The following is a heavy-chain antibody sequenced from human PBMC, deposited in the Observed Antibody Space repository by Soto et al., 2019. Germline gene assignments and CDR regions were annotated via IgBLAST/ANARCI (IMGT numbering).Heavy chain of an antibody. CDR2: IWYDGSNK. CDR1: GFTFSSYG. CDR3: AREAAPKYYFDY. J-gene: IGHJ4*02. V-gene: IGHV3-33*01. Sequence: GGSLRLSCAASGFTFSSYGMHWVRQAPGKGLEWVAVIWYDGSNKYYADSVKGRFTISRDNSKNTLYLQMNSLRAEDTAVYYCAREAAPKYYFDYWGQGTLVTVSS.